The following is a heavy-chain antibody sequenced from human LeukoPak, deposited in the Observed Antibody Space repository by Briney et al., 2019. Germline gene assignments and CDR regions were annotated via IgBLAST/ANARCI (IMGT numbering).Heavy chain of an antibody. V-gene: IGHV3-7*03. CDR3: GKVPWGVGLGGVFDY. CDR1: AFIFSGHW. D-gene: IGHD3-16*01. CDR2: IKEDGSER. Sequence: PGGSLRLSCEGSAFIFSGHWMNWVRQTPGKGLEWVASIKEDGSERQYVDSVKGRFSISRDNTKGSLFLQLNSLRAEDTAVYYWGKVPWGVGLGGVFDYGGKETLVTFPS. J-gene: IGHJ4*02.